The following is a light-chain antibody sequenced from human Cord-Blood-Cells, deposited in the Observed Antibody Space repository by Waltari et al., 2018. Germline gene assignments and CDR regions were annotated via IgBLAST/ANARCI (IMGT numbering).Light chain of an antibody. CDR2: GAC. Sequence: IVLTQSPGTLSLSAGERATLSCRASQSVSSSYLAWYQQKPGQAPRLLIYGACSRPTGIPDRFSGSGPGTDFTLTISRLEPEGGAVYYCQQYGSSPPYSFGQGPKLEI. CDR1: QSVSSSY. V-gene: IGKV3-20*01. CDR3: QQYGSSPPYS. J-gene: IGKJ2*03.